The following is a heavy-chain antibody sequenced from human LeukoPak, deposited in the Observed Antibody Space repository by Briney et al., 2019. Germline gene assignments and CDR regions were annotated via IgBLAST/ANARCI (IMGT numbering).Heavy chain of an antibody. Sequence: GRSLRLSCAASGFTFSSYGMHWVRQAPGKGLEWVAVISYDGSNKYYADSVKGRFTISRDNSKNTLYLQMNSLRAEDTAVYYCASNSNRAGGYWGQGTLVTVSS. CDR2: ISYDGSNK. J-gene: IGHJ4*02. V-gene: IGHV3-30*03. CDR3: ASNSNRAGGY. D-gene: IGHD2-21*01. CDR1: GFTFSSYG.